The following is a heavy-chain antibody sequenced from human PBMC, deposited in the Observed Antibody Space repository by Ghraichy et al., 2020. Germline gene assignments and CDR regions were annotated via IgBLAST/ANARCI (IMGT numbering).Heavy chain of an antibody. CDR3: TRGWFWGIAAAGESEFDY. CDR1: GFTFGDYA. Sequence: GGSLRLSCTASGFTFGDYAMSWFRQAPGKGLEWVGFIRSKAYGGTTEYAASVKGRFTISRDDSKSIAYLQMNSLKTEDTAVYYCTRGWFWGIAAAGESEFDYWGQGTLVTVSS. V-gene: IGHV3-49*03. CDR2: IRSKAYGGTT. D-gene: IGHD6-13*01. J-gene: IGHJ4*02.